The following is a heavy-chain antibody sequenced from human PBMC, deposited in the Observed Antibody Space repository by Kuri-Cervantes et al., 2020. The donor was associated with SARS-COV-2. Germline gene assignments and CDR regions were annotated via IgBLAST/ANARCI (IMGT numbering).Heavy chain of an antibody. Sequence: GSLRLSCTVSGGSISSSSYYWGWIRQPPGKGLEWIGSIYYSGSTYYNLSLKSRVTISVDTSKNQFSLKLSSVTAADTAVYYCARPSITIFGVVVDVWGQGTTVTVSS. CDR3: ARPSITIFGVVVDV. CDR1: GGSISSSSYY. CDR2: IYYSGST. D-gene: IGHD3-3*01. J-gene: IGHJ6*02. V-gene: IGHV4-39*01.